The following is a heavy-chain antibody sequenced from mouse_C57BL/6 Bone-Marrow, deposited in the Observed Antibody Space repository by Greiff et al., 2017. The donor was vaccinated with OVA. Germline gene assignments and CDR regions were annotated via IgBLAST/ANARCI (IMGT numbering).Heavy chain of an antibody. D-gene: IGHD2-2*01. J-gene: IGHJ2*01. CDR1: GYTFTDYY. CDR2: INPNNGGT. V-gene: IGHV1-26*01. Sequence: VQLQQSGPELVKPGASVKISCKASGYTFTDYYMNWVKQSHGKSLEWIGDINPNNGGTSYNQKFKGKATLTVDKSSSTAYMELRSLTSEDSAVYYCARPGGYDVALDYWGQGTTLTVSS. CDR3: ARPGGYDVALDY.